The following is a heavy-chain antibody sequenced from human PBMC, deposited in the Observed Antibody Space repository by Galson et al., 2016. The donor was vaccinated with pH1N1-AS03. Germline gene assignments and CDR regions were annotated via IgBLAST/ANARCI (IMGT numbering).Heavy chain of an antibody. Sequence: QSGAEVKKPGGSLRISCKGSGYPFTSYWINWVRQMPGKGLEWIGRIDPSDSYINYSPAFEGRVTISSDKSTTTAYLQWNDLKSADTAVYFCATGHYYSGLYRDAFDTWGQGTRVTVSS. CDR2: IDPSDSYI. CDR1: GYPFTSYW. D-gene: IGHD1-26*01. CDR3: ATGHYYSGLYRDAFDT. V-gene: IGHV5-10-1*01. J-gene: IGHJ3*02.